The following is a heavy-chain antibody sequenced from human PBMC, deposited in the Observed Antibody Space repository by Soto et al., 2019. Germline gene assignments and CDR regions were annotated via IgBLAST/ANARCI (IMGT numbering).Heavy chain of an antibody. CDR1: GFTFSSYG. CDR2: ISYDGSNK. V-gene: IGHV3-30*18. CDR3: AKGGPVTIFGVVIIRPESYNWFDP. Sequence: HPGGSLRLSCAASGFTFSSYGMHWVRQAPGKGLEWVAVISYDGSNKYYVDSVKGRFTISRDNSKNTLYLQMNSLRAEDTAVYYCAKGGPVTIFGVVIIRPESYNWFDPWGQVTLVTVSS. D-gene: IGHD3-3*01. J-gene: IGHJ5*02.